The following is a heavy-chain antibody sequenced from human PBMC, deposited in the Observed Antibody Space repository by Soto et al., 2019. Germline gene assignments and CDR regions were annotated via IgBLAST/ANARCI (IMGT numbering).Heavy chain of an antibody. Sequence: SETLSLTCTVSGGSISSGGYYWSWIRQHPGKGLEWIGYIYYSGSTYYNPSLKSRVTISVDTSKNQFSLKLSSVTAADTAVYYCARGVIVVVITSWFDPWGQGTLVTVSS. CDR1: GGSISSGGYY. CDR2: IYYSGST. V-gene: IGHV4-31*03. D-gene: IGHD3-22*01. CDR3: ARGVIVVVITSWFDP. J-gene: IGHJ5*02.